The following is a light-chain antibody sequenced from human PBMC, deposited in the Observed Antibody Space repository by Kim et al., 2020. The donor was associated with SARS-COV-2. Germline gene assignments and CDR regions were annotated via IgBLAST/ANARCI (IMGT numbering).Light chain of an antibody. CDR3: QAWDSNTAV. Sequence: SYELTQPPSVSVSPGQTASITCSGYKLGDKSPYWYQQKPGQSPVLVIYHNTKRPSGISERFSGAISGNTATLIISGTQSMDEADYYCQAWDSNTAVFGTGTKVTVL. CDR2: HNT. V-gene: IGLV3-1*01. J-gene: IGLJ1*01. CDR1: KLGDKS.